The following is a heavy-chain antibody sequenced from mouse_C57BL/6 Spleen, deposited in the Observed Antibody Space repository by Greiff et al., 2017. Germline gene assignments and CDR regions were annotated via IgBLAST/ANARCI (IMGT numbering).Heavy chain of an antibody. CDR3: ARSRTTVVAPNFDY. CDR2: IYPGDGDT. D-gene: IGHD1-1*01. CDR1: GYAFSSSW. J-gene: IGHJ2*01. V-gene: IGHV1-82*01. Sequence: VQLQQSVPELVKPGASVKISCKASGYAFSSSWMHWVKQRPGKGLEWIGRIYPGDGDTKYNGKFKGKATLTADTSSRTAYMQLSILTSEDSAVYVCARSRTTVVAPNFDYWGQGTTLTVSS.